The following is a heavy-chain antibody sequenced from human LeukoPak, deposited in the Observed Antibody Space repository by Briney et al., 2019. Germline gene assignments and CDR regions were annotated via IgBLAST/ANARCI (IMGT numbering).Heavy chain of an antibody. Sequence: ASVEVSCKASEYTFTDYFIHWVRQAPGQGLEWMGWINPNSGGTNYAQKFQGRVTMTRDTSISTAYMELTRLISDDTAVYYCARGGIPLIWYYFDFWGQGTLVTVSS. D-gene: IGHD3-10*01. V-gene: IGHV1-2*02. J-gene: IGHJ4*02. CDR2: INPNSGGT. CDR3: ARGGIPLIWYYFDF. CDR1: EYTFTDYF.